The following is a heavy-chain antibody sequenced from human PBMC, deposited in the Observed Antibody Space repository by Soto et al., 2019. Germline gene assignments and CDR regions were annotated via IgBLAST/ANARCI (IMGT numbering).Heavy chain of an antibody. CDR2: ISSNGGST. D-gene: IGHD5-18*01. J-gene: IGHJ6*02. CDR1: GFTFSGYA. CDR3: VKEVTTTGGMDV. V-gene: IGHV3-64D*06. Sequence: PGGSLRLSCSASGFTFSGYAMHWVRQAPGKGLEYVSAISSNGGSTYYADSVKGRFTISRDNSKNTLYLQMSSLRAEDTAVYYCVKEVTTTGGMDVWGQGTTVTVSS.